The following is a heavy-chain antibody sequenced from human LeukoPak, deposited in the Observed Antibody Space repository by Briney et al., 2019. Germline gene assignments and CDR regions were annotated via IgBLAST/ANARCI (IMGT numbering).Heavy chain of an antibody. D-gene: IGHD3-22*01. J-gene: IGHJ4*02. Sequence: ASVKVSCKVSGGTFSSYAISWVRQAPGQGLEWMGGIIPIFGTANYAQKFQGRVTITTDESTSTAYMELSSLRSEDTAVYYCARELLAVGDSSGYPFDYWGQGTLVTVSS. CDR2: IIPIFGTA. V-gene: IGHV1-69*05. CDR1: GGTFSSYA. CDR3: ARELLAVGDSSGYPFDY.